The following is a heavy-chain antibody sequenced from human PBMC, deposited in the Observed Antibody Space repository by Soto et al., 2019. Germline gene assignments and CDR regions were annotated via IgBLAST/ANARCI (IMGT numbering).Heavy chain of an antibody. CDR1: GFTFSAYS. D-gene: IGHD3-22*01. J-gene: IGHJ6*02. Sequence: EVQLVESGGGLVKPGGSLRLSCAASGFTFSAYSMHWVRQAPGKGLEWVSSLSGTSSHIYYADSVKGRFTISRDNAKNSLYLQMNRLRAEDTDVYYCARVGDSSGYFYYYYGVDVWGQGTTVTVSS. CDR2: LSGTSSHI. CDR3: ARVGDSSGYFYYYYGVDV. V-gene: IGHV3-21*01.